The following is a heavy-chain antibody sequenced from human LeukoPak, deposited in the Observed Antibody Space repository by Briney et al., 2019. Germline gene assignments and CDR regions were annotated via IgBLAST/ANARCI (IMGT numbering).Heavy chain of an antibody. CDR3: ARSARDSDWYIDGC. V-gene: IGHV3-48*03. D-gene: IGHD6-19*01. Sequence: GSLRLSCAASGFTFSSYEMNWVRQAPGKGLEWVSYISSSGSTIYYADSVKGRFTISRDNAKNSLYLQINSLRAEDTAVYYCARSARDSDWYIDGCWGQGTLVTVSS. CDR1: GFTFSSYE. CDR2: ISSSGSTI. J-gene: IGHJ4*02.